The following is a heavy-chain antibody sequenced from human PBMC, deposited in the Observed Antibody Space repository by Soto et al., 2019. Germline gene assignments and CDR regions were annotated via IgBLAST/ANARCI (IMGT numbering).Heavy chain of an antibody. J-gene: IGHJ4*02. D-gene: IGHD6-19*01. Sequence: QVQLVESGGGVVQPGRSLRLSCAASGFTFSGYGMHWVRQAPGKGLDWVAAISNDASTKHYADSVKGRFTISRDNSKNTLDMQMNSLSAEETAVYYCAKDRVSEHSSGWPPGHLVQGTLVTVSS. CDR2: ISNDASTK. V-gene: IGHV3-30*18. CDR3: AKDRVSEHSSGWPPGH. CDR1: GFTFSGYG.